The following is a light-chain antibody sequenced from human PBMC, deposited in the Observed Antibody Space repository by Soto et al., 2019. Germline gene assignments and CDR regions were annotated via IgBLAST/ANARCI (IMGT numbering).Light chain of an antibody. CDR3: SSYTISTTWV. V-gene: IGLV2-14*01. J-gene: IGLJ1*01. CDR2: DVT. CDR1: NSDVGGYNY. Sequence: QSALTQPASVSGAPGQSITISCTGTNSDVGGYNYVSWYQQHPGKAPKLRPSDVTNRPSGVSNRFSGSKSGNTASLTISGLQAEDEADYYCSSYTISTTWVFGTGTKLTVL.